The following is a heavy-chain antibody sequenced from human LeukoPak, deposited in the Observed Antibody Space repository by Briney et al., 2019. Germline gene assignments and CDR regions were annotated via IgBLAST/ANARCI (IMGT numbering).Heavy chain of an antibody. D-gene: IGHD1-26*01. Sequence: SETLSLTCTVSGGSISSYYWSWIRQPPGKGLEWIGYIYYSGSTNYNPSLKSRVTISVDTSKNQFSLKLSSVTAADTAVYYCARQVGATKVDYWGQGTLVTVSS. CDR3: ARQVGATKVDY. J-gene: IGHJ4*02. CDR1: GGSISSYY. V-gene: IGHV4-59*08. CDR2: IYYSGST.